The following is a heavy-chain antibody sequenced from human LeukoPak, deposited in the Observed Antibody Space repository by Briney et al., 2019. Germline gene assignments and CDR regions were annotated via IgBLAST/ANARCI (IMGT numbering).Heavy chain of an antibody. J-gene: IGHJ4*02. V-gene: IGHV3-74*01. D-gene: IGHD2-15*01. CDR1: GFTFSRYW. CDR3: ASGEVGVRKFYSDPFHY. CDR2: INSDGSGT. Sequence: PGGSLRLSCAASGFTFSRYWMHWVRQAPGKGLVWVSRINSDGSGTSNADSVKGRFTISRDSSKNTVCLQMNSLRVEDTAVYYCASGEVGVRKFYSDPFHYWGQGTLVTVSP.